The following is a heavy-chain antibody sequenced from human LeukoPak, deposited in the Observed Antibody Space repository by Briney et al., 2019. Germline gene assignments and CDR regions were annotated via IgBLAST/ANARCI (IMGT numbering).Heavy chain of an antibody. V-gene: IGHV3-30*01. Sequence: GGSLRLSCAASGFTFSSYAMHWVRQAPGKGLEWVAVISYDGSNKYYADSVKGRFTISRDNSKNTLYLRMNSLRAEDTAVYYCARRAYCGGDCPGYFDYWGQGTLVTVSS. J-gene: IGHJ4*02. CDR1: GFTFSSYA. D-gene: IGHD2-21*02. CDR2: ISYDGSNK. CDR3: ARRAYCGGDCPGYFDY.